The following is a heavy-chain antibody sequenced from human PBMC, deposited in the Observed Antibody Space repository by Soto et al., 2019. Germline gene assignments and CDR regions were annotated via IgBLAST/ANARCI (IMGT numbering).Heavy chain of an antibody. CDR3: ASQHSSSGYGVLYFDH. V-gene: IGHV4-39*01. CDR1: GGSISSSSYY. J-gene: IGHJ4*02. D-gene: IGHD6-13*01. CDR2: IYYSGST. Sequence: SETLSLTCTVSGGSISSSSYYWGWIRQPPGKGLEWIGSIYYSGSTYYNPSLKSRVTISVDTSKNQFSLKLSSVTAADTAVYYCASQHSSSGYGVLYFDHWGRGTLVTVSS.